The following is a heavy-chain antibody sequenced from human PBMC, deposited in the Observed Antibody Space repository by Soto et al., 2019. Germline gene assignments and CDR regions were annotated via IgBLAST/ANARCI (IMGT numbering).Heavy chain of an antibody. D-gene: IGHD2-8*01. Sequence: PSETLSLTCTVSGGSISQYYWSWIRQPPGKGLEWIGEINHSGSTNYNPSLKSRVTISVDTSKNQFSLKLSSVTAADTAVYYCARGYIVLMVGDMDVWGQGTTVTVSS. J-gene: IGHJ6*02. V-gene: IGHV4-34*01. CDR2: INHSGST. CDR3: ARGYIVLMVGDMDV. CDR1: GGSISQYY.